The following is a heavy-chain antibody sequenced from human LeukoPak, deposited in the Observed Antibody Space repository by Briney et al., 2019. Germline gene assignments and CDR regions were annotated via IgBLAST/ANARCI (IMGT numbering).Heavy chain of an antibody. D-gene: IGHD3-10*01. J-gene: IGHJ4*02. CDR2: IYYSGST. CDR1: GGSVSSSSYY. V-gene: IGHV4-39*07. Sequence: SETLSLTCTVSGGSVSSSSYYWGWIRQPPGKGLEWIGSIYYSGSTYYNPSLKSRVTISADTSKDQFSLKLNSVTAADTAVYYCASGLYGVASFDYWGQGTLVTVSS. CDR3: ASGLYGVASFDY.